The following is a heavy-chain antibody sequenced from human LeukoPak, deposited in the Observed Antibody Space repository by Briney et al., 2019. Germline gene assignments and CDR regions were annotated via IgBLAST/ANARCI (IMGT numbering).Heavy chain of an antibody. Sequence: GESLKISCKGSGYSFTSYWIGWVRQMPGKGLEWMGIIYPGDSDTRYSPSFQGQVTISADKSISTAYPQWSSLKASDTAMYYCARRGISYSNYHYGMDVWGQGTTVAVFS. J-gene: IGHJ6*02. V-gene: IGHV5-51*01. CDR3: ARRGISYSNYHYGMDV. D-gene: IGHD4-11*01. CDR1: GYSFTSYW. CDR2: IYPGDSDT.